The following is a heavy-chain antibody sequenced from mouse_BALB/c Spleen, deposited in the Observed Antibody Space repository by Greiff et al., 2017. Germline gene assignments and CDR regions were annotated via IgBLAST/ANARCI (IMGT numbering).Heavy chain of an antibody. D-gene: IGHD2-1*01. CDR2: INSNGGSYT. J-gene: IGHJ4*01. Sequence: EVQVVESGGGLVQPGGSLKLSCAASGFTFSSYGMSWVRQTPDKRLELVATINSNGGSYTYYPDSVKGRFTISRDNAKNNLYLQMSSLKSEDTAMYYCARGEDYGNLDYAMDYWGQGTSVTVSS. CDR1: GFTFSSYG. CDR3: ARGEDYGNLDYAMDY. V-gene: IGHV5-6-3*01.